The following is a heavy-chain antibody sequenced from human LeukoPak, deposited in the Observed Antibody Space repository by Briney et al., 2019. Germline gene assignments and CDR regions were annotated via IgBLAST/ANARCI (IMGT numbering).Heavy chain of an antibody. CDR3: ARDRSLWFGELLPQDAFDI. CDR2: ISPIFGTA. CDR1: GGTFSSYA. V-gene: IGHV1-69*05. Sequence: SVKVSCKASGGTFSSYAISWVRQAPGQGLEWMGGISPIFGTANYAQKLQGRVTITTDESTSTAYMELSSLRSEDTAVYYCARDRSLWFGELLPQDAFDIWGQGTMVTVSS. D-gene: IGHD3-10*01. J-gene: IGHJ3*02.